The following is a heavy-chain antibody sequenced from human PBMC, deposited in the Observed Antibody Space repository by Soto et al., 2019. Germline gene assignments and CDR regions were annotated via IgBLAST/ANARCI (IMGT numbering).Heavy chain of an antibody. D-gene: IGHD6-13*01. CDR1: GYTFTSYG. CDR3: AREAAAGTLDY. V-gene: IGHV1-18*01. Sequence: QVQLVQSGAEVKKPGASVKVSCKASGYTFTSYGISWVRQAPGQGLEWMGWISAYNGNTNYAQKLQGRGTMTTDTPTSAPHMELRSLRSDATAVYYCAREAAAGTLDYWGQGPLVTVSS. J-gene: IGHJ4*02. CDR2: ISAYNGNT.